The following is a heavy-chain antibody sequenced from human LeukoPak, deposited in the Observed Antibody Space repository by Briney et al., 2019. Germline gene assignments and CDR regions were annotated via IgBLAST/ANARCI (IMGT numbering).Heavy chain of an antibody. J-gene: IGHJ4*02. CDR3: ARTTYYDFWSGYYTDY. Sequence: ASVKVSCKASGYTFTSYGISWVRQAPGQGLEWMGWISAYNGNTNYAQKLQGRVTMTTDTSTSTVYMELRSLRSDDTAVYYCARTTYYDFWSGYYTDYWGQGTLVTVSS. CDR2: ISAYNGNT. V-gene: IGHV1-18*01. CDR1: GYTFTSYG. D-gene: IGHD3-3*01.